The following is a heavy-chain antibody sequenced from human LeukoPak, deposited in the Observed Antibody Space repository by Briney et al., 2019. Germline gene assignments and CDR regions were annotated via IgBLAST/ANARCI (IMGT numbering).Heavy chain of an antibody. Sequence: ASVKVSCKASGYTFTGYYLHWVRQAPGQGLEWMGWITPNSGGTNYAQRFQGRVTMTRDTSISTAYMELSSLRSEDTAVYYCARNTYGYKFSMDVWGKGTTVTVSS. CDR2: ITPNSGGT. V-gene: IGHV1-2*02. D-gene: IGHD5-24*01. J-gene: IGHJ6*03. CDR3: ARNTYGYKFSMDV. CDR1: GYTFTGYY.